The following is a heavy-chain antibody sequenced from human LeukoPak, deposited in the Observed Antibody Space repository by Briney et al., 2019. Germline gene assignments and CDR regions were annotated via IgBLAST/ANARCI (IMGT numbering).Heavy chain of an antibody. CDR1: GGSISSSSYY. D-gene: IGHD3-3*01. Sequence: SETLSLTCTVSGGSISSSSYYWGWIRQPPGKGLEWIGSIYYSGSTYYNPSLKSRVTISVDTSKNQFSLKLSSVTAADTAVYYCARRNYDFWSGPKDGSSKGNWYFDLWGRGTLVTVSS. CDR2: IYYSGST. J-gene: IGHJ2*01. CDR3: ARRNYDFWSGPKDGSSKGNWYFDL. V-gene: IGHV4-39*01.